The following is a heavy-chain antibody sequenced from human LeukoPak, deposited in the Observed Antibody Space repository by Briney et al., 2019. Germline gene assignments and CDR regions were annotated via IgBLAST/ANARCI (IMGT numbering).Heavy chain of an antibody. CDR1: GFTISNNY. CDR2: ISGSGGST. CDR3: AKFTMIVVATLYFDY. D-gene: IGHD3-22*01. J-gene: IGHJ4*02. Sequence: GGSLRLSCAASGFTISNNYIRWLRQAPGKGLEWVSAISGSGGSTYYADSVKGRFTISRDNSKNTLYLQMNSLRAEDTAVYYCAKFTMIVVATLYFDYWGQGTLVTVSS. V-gene: IGHV3-23*01.